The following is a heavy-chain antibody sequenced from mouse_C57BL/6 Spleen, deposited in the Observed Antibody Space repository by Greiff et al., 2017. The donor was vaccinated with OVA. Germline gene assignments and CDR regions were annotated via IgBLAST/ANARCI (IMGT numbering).Heavy chain of an antibody. CDR2: IDPENGDT. J-gene: IGHJ3*01. Sequence: VQLQQSGAELVRPGASVKLSCTASGLNIKDDYMHWVKQRPEQGLEWIGWIDPENGDTEYASKFQGKATITADTSSNTAYLQLSSLTSEDTAVYYCTTSSGYVGFAYWGQGTLVTVSA. D-gene: IGHD3-2*02. CDR1: GLNIKDDY. V-gene: IGHV14-4*01. CDR3: TTSSGYVGFAY.